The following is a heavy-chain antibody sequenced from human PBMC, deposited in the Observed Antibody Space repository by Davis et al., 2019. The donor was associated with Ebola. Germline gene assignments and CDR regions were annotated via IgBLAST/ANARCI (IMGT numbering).Heavy chain of an antibody. V-gene: IGHV3-30*01. Sequence: GGSLRLSCVGSKFTFRDHSVNWVRQAPGKGLEWVAIISYDGSNRFYADSVKGRFTISRDNSKNIVYLQMNSLRPEDTASYYCAIDADFGEYGWFDPWGQGTLVIVSS. D-gene: IGHD4-17*01. J-gene: IGHJ5*02. CDR3: AIDADFGEYGWFDP. CDR2: ISYDGSNR. CDR1: KFTFRDHS.